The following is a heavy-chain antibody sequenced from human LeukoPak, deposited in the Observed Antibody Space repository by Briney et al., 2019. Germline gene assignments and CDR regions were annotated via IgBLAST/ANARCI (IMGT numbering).Heavy chain of an antibody. D-gene: IGHD2-8*01. CDR3: ARVYLERLTAGYFDH. Sequence: PGRSLRLSCAASGFTFSTYAMIWVRQAPGKGLEWVAVISYDGRQNYYADSVKGRFTISRDNSKNTLYLQMNSLRDEDSAAYYCARVYLERLTAGYFDHWGQGTWVTVSP. CDR1: GFTFSTYA. CDR2: ISYDGRQN. J-gene: IGHJ4*02. V-gene: IGHV3-30*04.